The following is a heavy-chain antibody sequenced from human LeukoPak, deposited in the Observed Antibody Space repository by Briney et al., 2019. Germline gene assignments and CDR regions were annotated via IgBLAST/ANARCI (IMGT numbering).Heavy chain of an antibody. CDR3: AKDRGDYTDWFDP. J-gene: IGHJ5*02. V-gene: IGHV3-30*04. D-gene: IGHD4-17*01. CDR2: ISYDGSNK. CDR1: GFSFSSYA. Sequence: GGSLRLSCAAPGFSFSSYAMHWVRQGPGKGLEWVAVISYDGSNKYYADSVKGRFTISRDNSKNTLNLQMNSMRTEDTNMYYCAKDRGDYTDWFDPWGQGTLVTVSS.